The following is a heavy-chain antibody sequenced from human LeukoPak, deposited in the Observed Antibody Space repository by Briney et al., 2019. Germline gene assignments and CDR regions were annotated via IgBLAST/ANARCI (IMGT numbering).Heavy chain of an antibody. J-gene: IGHJ5*02. CDR2: IYYSGST. Sequence: PSETLSLTCTVSGVSISIYYWSWIRQPPGKGLEWVGYIYYSGSTNYNHSLKSRVTISVDTSKNQFSLKLSSVTDADTVVYYCARVLGHYYGSSGYQNGWFDHWGQGTLVTVSS. V-gene: IGHV4-59*01. D-gene: IGHD3-22*01. CDR3: ARVLGHYYGSSGYQNGWFDH. CDR1: GVSISIYY.